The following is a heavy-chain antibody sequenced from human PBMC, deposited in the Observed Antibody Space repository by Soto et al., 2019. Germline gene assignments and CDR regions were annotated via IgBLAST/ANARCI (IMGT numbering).Heavy chain of an antibody. CDR2: IIPIFGTA. J-gene: IGHJ5*02. Sequence: QVQLVQSGAEVKKPGSSVKVSCKASGGTFSSYAISWVRQAPGQGLEWMGGIIPIFGTANYAQKFQGRVTITADKYTSTAYRELSSLISEDTAVYYCARGGFRTKGVLGWFDPWGQGTLVTVSS. CDR1: GGTFSSYA. V-gene: IGHV1-69*06. D-gene: IGHD2-8*01. CDR3: ARGGFRTKGVLGWFDP.